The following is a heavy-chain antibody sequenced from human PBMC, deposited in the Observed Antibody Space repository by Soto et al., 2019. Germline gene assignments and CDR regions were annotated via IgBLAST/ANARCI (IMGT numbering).Heavy chain of an antibody. CDR1: GGSISIGGYY. V-gene: IGHV4-31*03. D-gene: IGHD6-19*01. Sequence: TLSLTCTVSGGSISIGGYYWSLIRQHPGKGLEWIGYIYYSGSTYYNPSLKSRVTISVDTSKNQFSLKLSSVNAADTAVYYCARGVAVAGTLFDYWGQGTLVTVSS. CDR3: ARGVAVAGTLFDY. CDR2: IYYSGST. J-gene: IGHJ4*02.